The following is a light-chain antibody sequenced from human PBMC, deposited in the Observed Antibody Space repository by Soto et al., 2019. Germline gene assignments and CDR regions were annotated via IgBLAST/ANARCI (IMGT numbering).Light chain of an antibody. CDR1: SSDIGAGYD. J-gene: IGLJ1*01. V-gene: IGLV1-40*01. Sequence: QAVLTQPPSVAGAPGQRVTISCTGSSSDIGAGYDVHWYQQLPGTAPKLLIYGNSNRPSGVPDRFSGSKSGTSASLAITGLQAEDAADYYCQSYDSSLSFYVFGTGTKVTVL. CDR2: GNS. CDR3: QSYDSSLSFYV.